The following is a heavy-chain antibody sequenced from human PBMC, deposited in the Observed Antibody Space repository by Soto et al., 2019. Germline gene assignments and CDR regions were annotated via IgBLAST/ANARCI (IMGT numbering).Heavy chain of an antibody. Sequence: PSETLSLTCTVSGGSISSYYWSWIRQPPGKGLEWIGYIYYSGSTNYNPSLKSRVTISVDTSKNQFSLKLSSVTAADTAVYYCASLGGLLGIVVVPAANDDAFDIWGQGTMVTVSS. J-gene: IGHJ3*02. CDR1: GGSISSYY. CDR3: ASLGGLLGIVVVPAANDDAFDI. V-gene: IGHV4-59*08. CDR2: IYYSGST. D-gene: IGHD2-2*03.